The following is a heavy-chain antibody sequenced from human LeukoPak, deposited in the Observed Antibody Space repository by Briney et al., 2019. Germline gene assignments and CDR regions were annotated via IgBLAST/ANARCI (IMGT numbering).Heavy chain of an antibody. CDR2: ISWNSGSI. D-gene: IGHD4-17*01. V-gene: IGHV3-9*03. J-gene: IGHJ5*02. CDR1: GFTFDDYA. CDR3: ARSNTFYGDYNWFDP. Sequence: PGRSLRLSCAASGFTFDDYAMHWVRQAPGKGLEWVSGISWNSGSIGYADSVKGRFTISRDNAKNSLYLQMNSLRAEDMALYYCARSNTFYGDYNWFDPWGQGTLVTVSS.